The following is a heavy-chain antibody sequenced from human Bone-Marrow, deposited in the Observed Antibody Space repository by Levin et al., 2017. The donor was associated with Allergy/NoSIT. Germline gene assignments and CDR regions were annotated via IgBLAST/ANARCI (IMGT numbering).Heavy chain of an antibody. D-gene: IGHD6-25*01. Sequence: KASETLSLTCSVSGGSVSGSDDFWAWIRQSPGKGLEWIGSVSDTGNTYYNPSLKSRVAMSVDTSNNHFSLDLGSVTATDTAVYFCARHAAQVISSGWGLYDYSYYMDVWGKGTTVTVSS. CDR1: GGSVSGSDDF. J-gene: IGHJ6*03. CDR3: ARHAAQVISSGWGLYDYSYYMDV. CDR2: VSDTGNT. V-gene: IGHV4-39*01.